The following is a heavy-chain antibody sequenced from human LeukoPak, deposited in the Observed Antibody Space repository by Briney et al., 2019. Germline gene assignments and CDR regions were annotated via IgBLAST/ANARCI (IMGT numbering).Heavy chain of an antibody. CDR3: AREGRTTSDAFDI. D-gene: IGHD4-11*01. Sequence: SVKVSCKASGGTFSRYTISWVRQAPGQGREWMGGIIPIFGTTNYAQKFQGRGTITTDESTSTAYMELSSLRSEDTAVYYCAREGRTTSDAFDIWGQGTMVTVSS. J-gene: IGHJ3*02. CDR1: GGTFSRYT. CDR2: IIPIFGTT. V-gene: IGHV1-69*05.